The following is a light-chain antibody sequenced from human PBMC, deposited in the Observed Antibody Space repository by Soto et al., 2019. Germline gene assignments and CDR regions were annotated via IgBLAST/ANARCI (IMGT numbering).Light chain of an antibody. V-gene: IGLV2-8*01. CDR1: SGDVGGYNF. CDR2: EVS. CDR3: SSYAGGIKWV. Sequence: QSALTQPPSASESPGQSVTISCTGTSGDVGGYNFVSWYQQHPGKAPKFMIYEVSKRPSGVPDRFSGSKSGNTASLTVSGLQAEDEADYYCSSYAGGIKWVFGGGTKLTVL. J-gene: IGLJ3*02.